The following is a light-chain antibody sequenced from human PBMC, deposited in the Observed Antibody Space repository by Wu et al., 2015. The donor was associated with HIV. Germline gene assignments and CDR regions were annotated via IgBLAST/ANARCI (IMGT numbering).Light chain of an antibody. V-gene: IGKV3-15*01. CDR3: QQYNNGPRT. J-gene: IGKJ1*01. Sequence: EIVMTQSPATLSVSPGERATLSCRASQSVSSNLAWYQQKPGQAPRLLIYGASTRATGIPARFSGSGSGTEFTLTISSMQSEDFAVYYCQQYNNGPRTFGQ. CDR1: QSVSSN. CDR2: GAS.